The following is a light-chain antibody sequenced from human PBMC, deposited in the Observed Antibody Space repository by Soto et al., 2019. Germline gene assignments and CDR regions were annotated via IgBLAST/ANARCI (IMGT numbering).Light chain of an antibody. Sequence: QSALTQPASVSGSPGQSITISCTGTSSDVGAYNYVSWYQQHPGKAPKLMIYEVSNRPSGVSNRFSGAKSGNTASLTISGLQAEDEADYYCSSYTTYGTLYVFGTGTQLTVL. J-gene: IGLJ1*01. CDR3: SSYTTYGTLYV. CDR1: SSDVGAYNY. CDR2: EVS. V-gene: IGLV2-14*01.